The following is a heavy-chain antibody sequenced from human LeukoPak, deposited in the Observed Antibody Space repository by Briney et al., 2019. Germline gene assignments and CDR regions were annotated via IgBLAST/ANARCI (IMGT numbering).Heavy chain of an antibody. V-gene: IGHV4-39*01. CDR2: IYYSGIFYSGST. J-gene: IGHJ4*02. D-gene: IGHD6-19*01. CDR1: GGSISSSSYY. CDR3: ATRYTSGWYVSD. Sequence: PSETLSLTCTVSGGSISSSSYYWGWIRQSPGKGLEWIGSIYYSGIFYSGSTYYNPSLKSRVTVSVDTSKNQFSLELGSVTAADTAVYYCATRYTSGWYVSDWGQGTLVTVSS.